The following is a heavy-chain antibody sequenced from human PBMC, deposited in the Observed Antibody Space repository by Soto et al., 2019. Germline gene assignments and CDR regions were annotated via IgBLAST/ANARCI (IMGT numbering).Heavy chain of an antibody. CDR2: VNPSGGHT. D-gene: IGHD2-21*02. Sequence: QVQLMQSGAEVKKPGASVKVSCKASGDTFTDYYLHWVRQAPGQGLEWMGTVNPSGGHTTYAQHFLGRVTMTRDTSHSTLYMELTSLTSDDTAIYYCARGGHVVVVTAALDYWGQGTLVTVSS. CDR1: GDTFTDYY. V-gene: IGHV1-46*01. CDR3: ARGGHVVVVTAALDY. J-gene: IGHJ4*02.